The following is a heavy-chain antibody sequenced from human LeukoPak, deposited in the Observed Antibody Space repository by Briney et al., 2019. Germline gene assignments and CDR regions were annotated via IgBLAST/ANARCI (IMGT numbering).Heavy chain of an antibody. Sequence: GGSLRLSCTASEFTVSNNYMSWVRQAPGKGLEWVSVIYSGGSTYYADSVKGRFTISRDNSRNTLYLQMNSLRAEDTAVYYCARGDWELLTHIDYWGQGILVTVSS. CDR2: IYSGGST. V-gene: IGHV3-66*01. CDR1: EFTVSNNY. J-gene: IGHJ4*02. D-gene: IGHD1-26*01. CDR3: ARGDWELLTHIDY.